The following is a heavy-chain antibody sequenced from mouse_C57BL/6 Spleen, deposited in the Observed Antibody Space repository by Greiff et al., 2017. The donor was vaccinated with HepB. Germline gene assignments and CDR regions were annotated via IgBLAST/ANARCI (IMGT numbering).Heavy chain of an antibody. CDR1: GYTFTSYT. Sequence: VQLQESGAELARPGASVKMSCKASGYTFTSYTMHWVKQRPGQGLEWIGYINPSSGYTKYNQKFKDKATLTADKSSSTAYMQLSSLTSEDSAVYYCAREATTGAMDYWGQGTSVTVSS. J-gene: IGHJ4*01. D-gene: IGHD1-1*01. CDR3: AREATTGAMDY. CDR2: INPSSGYT. V-gene: IGHV1-4*01.